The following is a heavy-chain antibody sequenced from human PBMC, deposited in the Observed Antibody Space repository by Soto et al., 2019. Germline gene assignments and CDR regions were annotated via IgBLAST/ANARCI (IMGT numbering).Heavy chain of an antibody. CDR2: ISSSSSTI. Sequence: VQLVESGGGLVQPGGSLRLSCAASGFTFSSYSMNWVRQAPGKGLEWVSYISSSSSTIYYADSVKGRFTISRDNAKNSLYLQMNSLRAEDTAVYYCASAYGDYQGYFDYWGQGTLVTVSS. J-gene: IGHJ4*02. D-gene: IGHD4-17*01. CDR3: ASAYGDYQGYFDY. V-gene: IGHV3-48*01. CDR1: GFTFSSYS.